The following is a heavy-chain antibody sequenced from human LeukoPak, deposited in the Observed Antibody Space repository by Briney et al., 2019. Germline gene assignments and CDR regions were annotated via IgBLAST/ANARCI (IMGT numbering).Heavy chain of an antibody. V-gene: IGHV3-23*01. J-gene: IGHJ4*02. D-gene: IGHD6-19*01. CDR3: AKSNLYSNGWYRY. CDR2: ISSSGGST. Sequence: GGSLRLSCAASGFTFSSYAMRWVRQAPGKGLEWVSAISSSGGSTYYADSVKGRFTISRDNSKNTLSLQMNSLRAEDTAVYYCAKSNLYSNGWYRYWGQGTLVTVSS. CDR1: GFTFSSYA.